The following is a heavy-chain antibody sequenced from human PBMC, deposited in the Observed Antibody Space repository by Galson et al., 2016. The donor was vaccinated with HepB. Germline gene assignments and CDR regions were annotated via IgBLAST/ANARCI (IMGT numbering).Heavy chain of an antibody. CDR1: GYSINSYY. J-gene: IGHJ6*02. D-gene: IGHD4-17*01. Sequence: SETLSLTCTVSGYSINSYYWSWIRQSPEKGLEWIGYIYYTGSTNYNPSFRSRVTISLDKAKNQFSLRLSSVTAADTAVYYCARVSFHGDSAMGYGLDVWGQGATVTVSS. CDR3: ARVSFHGDSAMGYGLDV. CDR2: IYYTGST. V-gene: IGHV4-59*01.